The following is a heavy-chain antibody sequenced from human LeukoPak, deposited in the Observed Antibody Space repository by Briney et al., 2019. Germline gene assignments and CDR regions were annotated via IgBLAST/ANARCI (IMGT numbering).Heavy chain of an antibody. V-gene: IGHV3-7*03. D-gene: IGHD3-10*01. CDR2: IKADESET. CDR1: GFTFSSYC. J-gene: IGHJ5*02. Sequence: GGSLRLSCATSGFTFSSYCMSWVRQAPGKGLEWVASIKADESETYYVDSVKGRFTISRDNAKNSLYLQMNSLRAEDTAVYYCAKKKGYYGSGTYYISWFDPWGQGTLVTVSS. CDR3: AKKKGYYGSGTYYISWFDP.